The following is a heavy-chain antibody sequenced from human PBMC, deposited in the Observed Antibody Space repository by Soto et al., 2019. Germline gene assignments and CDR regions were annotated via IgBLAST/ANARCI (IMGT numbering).Heavy chain of an antibody. Sequence: GGSLRLSCAASGFTFHDYGMHWVRQAPGKGLEWVSAISGSGGSTYYADSVKGRFTISRDNSKNTLYLQMNSLRVEDTAVFFCARDSNSGYDSVHFDYWGQGTVVTVSS. J-gene: IGHJ4*02. CDR3: ARDSNSGYDSVHFDY. V-gene: IGHV3-23*01. D-gene: IGHD5-12*01. CDR2: ISGSGGST. CDR1: GFTFHDYG.